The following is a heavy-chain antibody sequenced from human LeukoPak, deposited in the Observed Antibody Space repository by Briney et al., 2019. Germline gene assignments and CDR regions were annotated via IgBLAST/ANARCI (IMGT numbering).Heavy chain of an antibody. CDR3: AREAYSGSYYAFDY. CDR2: IIPIFGTA. D-gene: IGHD1-26*01. V-gene: IGHV1-69*06. Sequence: GASVKVSCKASGGTLSSYAISWVRQAPGQGLEWMGGIIPIFGTANYAQKFQGRVTITADKSTSTAYMELSSLRSEDTAVYYCAREAYSGSYYAFDYWGQGTLVTVSS. J-gene: IGHJ4*02. CDR1: GGTLSSYA.